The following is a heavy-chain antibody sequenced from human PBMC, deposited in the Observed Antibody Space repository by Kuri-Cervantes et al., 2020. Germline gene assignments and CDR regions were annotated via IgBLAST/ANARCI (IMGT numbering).Heavy chain of an antibody. J-gene: IGHJ6*02. D-gene: IGHD3-10*01. CDR3: ARGFDGFYGMDL. CDR2: ISSSSSTI. Sequence: GGSLRLSCAASGFTFGNSDMHWVRQAPGKGLEWVSYISSSSSTIYYADSVKGRFTISRDNAKNSLYLQMNSLRVEDTAVYYCARGFDGFYGMDLWGQGTTVTVSS. CDR1: GFTFGNSD. V-gene: IGHV3-48*04.